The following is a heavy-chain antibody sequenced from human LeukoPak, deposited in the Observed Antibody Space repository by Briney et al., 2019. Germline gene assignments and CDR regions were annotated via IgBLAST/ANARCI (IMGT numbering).Heavy chain of an antibody. Sequence: PGGSLRLSCAAPLFTYSSYGGHGVCQAPGKGLEWVAVISYDGSNKYYADSVKGRFTISRDNSKNTLYLQMNSLGVEDTAVYYCAREMSGYFFDYWGQGTLVTVSS. V-gene: IGHV3-30*03. CDR1: LFTYSSYG. J-gene: IGHJ4*02. CDR3: AREMSGYFFDY. D-gene: IGHD6-25*01. CDR2: ISYDGSNK.